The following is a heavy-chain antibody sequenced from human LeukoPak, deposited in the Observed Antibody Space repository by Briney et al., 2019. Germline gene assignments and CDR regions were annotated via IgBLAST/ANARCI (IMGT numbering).Heavy chain of an antibody. Sequence: PGGSLRLSCEATGFTFRSYAVNWVRQAPGKGLEWVSYISSSGSTIYYADSVKGRFTISRDNAKNSLYLQMNSLRAEDTAFYYCARKYYDILTGYSWFDPWGQGTLVTVSS. J-gene: IGHJ5*02. V-gene: IGHV3-48*03. CDR1: GFTFRSYA. CDR3: ARKYYDILTGYSWFDP. D-gene: IGHD3-9*01. CDR2: ISSSGSTI.